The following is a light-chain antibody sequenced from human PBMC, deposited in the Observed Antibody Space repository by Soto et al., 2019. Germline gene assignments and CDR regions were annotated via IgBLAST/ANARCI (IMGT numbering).Light chain of an antibody. CDR1: QSVGIN. J-gene: IGKJ3*01. Sequence: EIVLTQSPGTLSVSLGERATVSCRASQSVGINLAGCQQRPGQTPRLLIYDASTRATGVPARFSGSGSGTEFSLTVSSLQAEDSAVYYCQHYSGWHLFGHGTRV. CDR2: DAS. CDR3: QHYSGWHL. V-gene: IGKV3-15*01.